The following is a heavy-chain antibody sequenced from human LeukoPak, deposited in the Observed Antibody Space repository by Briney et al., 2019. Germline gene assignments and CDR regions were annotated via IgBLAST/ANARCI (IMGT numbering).Heavy chain of an antibody. CDR2: INYSGST. CDR3: AREEYSSGWYGFDY. D-gene: IGHD6-19*01. J-gene: IGHJ4*02. CDR1: GGSVSSGSYY. Sequence: SGTLSLTCTVSGGSVSSGSYYWSWIWQPPGKGLEWIGYINYSGSTNYNPSLKSRVTISVDTSKNQFSLKLSSVTAADTAVYYCAREEYSSGWYGFDYWGQGTLVTVSS. V-gene: IGHV4-61*01.